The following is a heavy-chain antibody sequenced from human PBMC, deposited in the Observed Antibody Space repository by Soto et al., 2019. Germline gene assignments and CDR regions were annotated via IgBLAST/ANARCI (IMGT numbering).Heavy chain of an antibody. CDR1: GYTFRNYG. D-gene: IGHD3-3*01. Sequence: ASVKVSCKASGYTFRNYGITWVRQAPGQGLEWMAWISPYNGNTNYAQDLQGRVTMTTDTSTSTAYMELRSLTSEDTAMYYCARDLVSGSDFWRAYNGGYFDYWGQGTLVTVST. CDR3: ARDLVSGSDFWRAYNGGYFDY. J-gene: IGHJ4*02. V-gene: IGHV1-18*01. CDR2: ISPYNGNT.